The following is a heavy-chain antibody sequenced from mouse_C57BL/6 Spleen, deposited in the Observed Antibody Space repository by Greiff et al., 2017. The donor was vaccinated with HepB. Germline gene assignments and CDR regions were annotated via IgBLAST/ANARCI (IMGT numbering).Heavy chain of an antibody. CDR1: GYSFTGYY. J-gene: IGHJ2*01. Sequence: SGPELVKPGASVKISCKASGYSFTGYYMNWVKQSPEKSLEWIGEINPSTGGTTYNQKFKAKATLTVDKSSSTAYMQLKSLTSEDSAVYYCARDDWDYFDYWGQGTTLTVSS. D-gene: IGHD4-1*01. V-gene: IGHV1-42*01. CDR3: ARDDWDYFDY. CDR2: INPSTGGT.